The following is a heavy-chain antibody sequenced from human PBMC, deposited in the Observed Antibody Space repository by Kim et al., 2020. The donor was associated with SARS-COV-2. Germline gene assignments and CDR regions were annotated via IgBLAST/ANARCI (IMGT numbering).Heavy chain of an antibody. Sequence: ASVKVSCKASGYTFTSYGISWVRQAPGQGLEWMGWISAYNGNTNYAQKLQGRVTMTTDTSTSTAYMELRSLRSDDTAVYYCARHLPPYYYDSSGYGIHWALDYWGQGTLVTVSS. V-gene: IGHV1-18*01. J-gene: IGHJ4*02. CDR3: ARHLPPYYYDSSGYGIHWALDY. CDR1: GYTFTSYG. D-gene: IGHD3-22*01. CDR2: ISAYNGNT.